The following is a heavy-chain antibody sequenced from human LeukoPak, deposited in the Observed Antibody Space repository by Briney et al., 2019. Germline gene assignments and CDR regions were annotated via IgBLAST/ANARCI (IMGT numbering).Heavy chain of an antibody. D-gene: IGHD4-11*01. CDR2: ISWNSGSI. CDR1: GFTFDDYA. V-gene: IGHV3-9*03. Sequence: GGSLRLSCAASGFTFDDYAMHWVRQAPGKGLEWVSGISWNSGSIGYADSVKGRFTISRDNAKNSLYLQMNSLRAEDMALYYCAKASGYSDYVMGEYFQHWGQGTLVTVSS. CDR3: AKASGYSDYVMGEYFQH. J-gene: IGHJ1*01.